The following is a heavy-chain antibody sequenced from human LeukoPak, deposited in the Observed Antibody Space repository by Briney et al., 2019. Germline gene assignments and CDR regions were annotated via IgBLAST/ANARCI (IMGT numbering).Heavy chain of an antibody. V-gene: IGHV3-9*03. CDR2: ISWNSGSI. D-gene: IGHD3-10*01. CDR1: GFTFHDYA. J-gene: IGHJ6*03. CDR3: TKDKASGGSGTEDYYMDV. Sequence: PGRSLRLSCAASGFTFHDYAMHWVRQAPGKGLEWVSGISWNSGSIGYAGSVKGRFTISRDNAKNSLYLQMNSRRAEDMALYYCTKDKASGGSGTEDYYMDVWGKGTTVTVSS.